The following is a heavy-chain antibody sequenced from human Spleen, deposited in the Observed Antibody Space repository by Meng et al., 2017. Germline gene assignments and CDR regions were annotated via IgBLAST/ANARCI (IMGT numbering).Heavy chain of an antibody. J-gene: IGHJ4*02. D-gene: IGHD6-13*01. V-gene: IGHV3-23*04. Sequence: GQLVESGGGLVNPGGSLRLSCVVSGFTISSYTMNWVRQAPGKGLEWVSSITATGGSTYYADSVKGRFTISRDNSKNTAYLQMNSLRVEDTAVYYCAKGMGSWDPFEYWGQGTLVTVSS. CDR1: GFTISSYT. CDR2: ITATGGST. CDR3: AKGMGSWDPFEY.